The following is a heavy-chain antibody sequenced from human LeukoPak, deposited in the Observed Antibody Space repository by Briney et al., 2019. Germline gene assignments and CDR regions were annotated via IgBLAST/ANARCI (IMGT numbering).Heavy chain of an antibody. CDR3: AKTGSSWSCFDY. CDR2: ISYDGSTK. V-gene: IGHV3-30*18. CDR1: GFTFSGYG. D-gene: IGHD6-13*01. J-gene: IGHJ4*02. Sequence: PGGSLRLSCAACGFTFSGYGMHWVRQAPSKGLEWVAIISYDGSTKYYADSVKGRFTISRDNSNNTLYLQMNSLRAEDTAVYYCAKTGSSWSCFDYWGQGTLVTVSS.